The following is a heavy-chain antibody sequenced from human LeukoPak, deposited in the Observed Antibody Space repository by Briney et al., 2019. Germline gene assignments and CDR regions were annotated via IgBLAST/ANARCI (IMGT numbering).Heavy chain of an antibody. CDR3: ARADNWNDGSFDY. CDR2: INPNSGGT. J-gene: IGHJ4*02. D-gene: IGHD1-1*01. Sequence: ASVKVSCKASGYTFTGYYMHWVRQAPGQGLEWMGWINPNSGGTNYAQKFQGRVTMTRDTSISTAYMELSRLRSDDTAVYYCARADNWNDGSFDYWGQGTLVTVSS. V-gene: IGHV1-2*02. CDR1: GYTFTGYY.